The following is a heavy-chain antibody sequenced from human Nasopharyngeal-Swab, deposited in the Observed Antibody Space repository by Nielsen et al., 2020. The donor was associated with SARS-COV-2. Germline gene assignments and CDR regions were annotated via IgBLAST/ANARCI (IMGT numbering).Heavy chain of an antibody. Sequence: GSLRLSRSVSGYSINFGYYWGWIRQPPGRGLELIASISHSGNPYYNPSLKSRVTISVDTSKDQVSLELRSLTAADTAVYYCARDKGFSMDVWGQGTTVTVSS. J-gene: IGHJ6*02. CDR1: GYSINFGYY. CDR2: ISHSGNP. V-gene: IGHV4-38-2*02. CDR3: ARDKGFSMDV.